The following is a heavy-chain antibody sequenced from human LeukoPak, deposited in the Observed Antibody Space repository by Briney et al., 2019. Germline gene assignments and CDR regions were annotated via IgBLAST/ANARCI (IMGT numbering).Heavy chain of an antibody. CDR2: IRYDGSNK. Sequence: GGSLRLSCAASGFTFSSYGMHWVRQAPGKGLEWVAFIRYDGSNKYYADSVKGRFTISRDNSKNTLYLQMNSLRAEDTAVYYCAKDRYYDILTGYYSAEYFQHWGQGTLVTVSS. CDR3: AKDRYYDILTGYYSAEYFQH. D-gene: IGHD3-9*01. J-gene: IGHJ1*01. V-gene: IGHV3-30*02. CDR1: GFTFSSYG.